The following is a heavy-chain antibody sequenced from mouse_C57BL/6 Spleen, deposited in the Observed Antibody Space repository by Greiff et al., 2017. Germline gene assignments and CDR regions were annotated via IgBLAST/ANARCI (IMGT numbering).Heavy chain of an antibody. V-gene: IGHV1-61*01. CDR1: GYTFTSYW. CDR2: IYPSDIET. CDR3: ARRDYGSRFAY. J-gene: IGHJ3*01. Sequence: VQLQQPGAELVRPGSSVKLSCKASGYTFTSYWMGWVKQRPGPGLEWIGNIYPSDIETPYNQKFKDKATWSVDKSSRTAYMQLSSLTSENSAVYYCARRDYGSRFAYWGQGTLVTVSA. D-gene: IGHD1-1*01.